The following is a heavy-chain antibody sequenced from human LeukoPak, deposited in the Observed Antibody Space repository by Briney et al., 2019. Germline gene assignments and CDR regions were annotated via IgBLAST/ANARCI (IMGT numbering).Heavy chain of an antibody. V-gene: IGHV1-2*02. J-gene: IGHJ4*02. Sequence: ASVKVSCKPSGYIFTDYYLHGVSQPPGKGREWMGWINPNSCDTNYAQKFQDRVTKTRDTYINTAYIALNELITRDTAVYFCARGKARGQPTLDYWGQGTLATVSS. D-gene: IGHD3-10*01. CDR1: GYIFTDYY. CDR3: ARGKARGQPTLDY. CDR2: INPNSCDT.